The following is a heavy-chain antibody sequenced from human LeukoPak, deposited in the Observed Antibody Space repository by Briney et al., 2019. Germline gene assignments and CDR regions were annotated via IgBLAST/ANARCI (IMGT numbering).Heavy chain of an antibody. CDR3: ARTAGRTFDY. J-gene: IGHJ4*02. CDR2: IYPRDGST. Sequence: ASVKVSCKASGYTFTSNYIHWVRQAPGQGLEWMGMIYPRDGSTSYAQKFQGRVTMTRDTSTSTVYMELSSLRSEDTAVYYCARTAGRTFDYWGQGTLVTVSS. D-gene: IGHD6-6*01. CDR1: GYTFTSNY. V-gene: IGHV1-46*01.